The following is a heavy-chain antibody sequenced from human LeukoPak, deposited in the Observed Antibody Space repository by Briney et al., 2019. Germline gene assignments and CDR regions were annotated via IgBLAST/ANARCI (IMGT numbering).Heavy chain of an antibody. V-gene: IGHV3-30*04. CDR1: GFTFSSYA. Sequence: GGSLRLSCAASGFTFSSYAMHWVRQAPGKGLEWVAVISYDGSNKYYADSVKGRFTISRDNSKNTLYLQMNSLRAEDTAVYYCARANMVRGVRLFDYWGQGTLVTVSS. CDR3: ARANMVRGVRLFDY. CDR2: ISYDGSNK. J-gene: IGHJ4*02. D-gene: IGHD3-10*01.